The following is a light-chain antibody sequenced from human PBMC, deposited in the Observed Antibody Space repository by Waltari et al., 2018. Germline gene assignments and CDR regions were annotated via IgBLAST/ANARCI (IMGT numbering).Light chain of an antibody. CDR3: QAWDSSTVV. J-gene: IGLJ2*01. CDR1: KLGDKY. Sequence: SYELTQPPSVSVSPGQTASITCSGEKLGDKYACWYHQKPGQSPVLVIHQDSKRPSGIPERFSGSTSGNTATLTISGTQAMDEADYYCQAWDSSTVVFGGGTKLTVL. V-gene: IGLV3-1*01. CDR2: QDS.